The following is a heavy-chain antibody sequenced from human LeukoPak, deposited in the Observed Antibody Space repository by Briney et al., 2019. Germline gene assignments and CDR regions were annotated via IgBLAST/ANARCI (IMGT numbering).Heavy chain of an antibody. J-gene: IGHJ4*02. D-gene: IGHD2-15*01. Sequence: GGSLRLSCAASGFTFTTYSMNWVRQAPGKGLEWVSYINSSTNTIYYADSVKGRFTISRDNAKNSLYVQMNNLRAEDTAVYYCARGLNCSGGSCYFDYWGQGTLVTVSS. CDR2: INSSTNTI. CDR3: ARGLNCSGGSCYFDY. CDR1: GFTFTTYS. V-gene: IGHV3-48*01.